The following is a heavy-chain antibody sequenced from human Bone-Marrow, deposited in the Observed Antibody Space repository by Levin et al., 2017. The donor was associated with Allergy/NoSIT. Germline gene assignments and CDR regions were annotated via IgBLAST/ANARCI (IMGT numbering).Heavy chain of an antibody. CDR2: IYYSGST. V-gene: IGHV4-59*01. CDR3: ARVRPYGDIDY. D-gene: IGHD4-17*01. J-gene: IGHJ4*02. CDR1: GGSISSYY. Sequence: TLSLTCTVSGGSISSYYWSWIRQPPGKGLEWIGYIYYSGSTNYNPSLKSRVTISVDTSKNQFSLKLSSVTAADTAVYYCARVRPYGDIDYWGQGTLVTVSS.